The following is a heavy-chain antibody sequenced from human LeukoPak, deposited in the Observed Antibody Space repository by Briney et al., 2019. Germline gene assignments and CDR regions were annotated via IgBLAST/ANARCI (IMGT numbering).Heavy chain of an antibody. CDR2: ISGSGGST. V-gene: IGHV3-23*01. J-gene: IGHJ4*02. CDR1: GFTFSSYA. Sequence: GGSLRLSCAASGFTFSSYAMSWVRQAPGKGLEWVSAISGSGGSTYYADSVKGWFTISRDNSKNTLYLQMNSLRAEDTAVYYCARDHLPYGDSNFDYWGQGTLVTVSS. CDR3: ARDHLPYGDSNFDY. D-gene: IGHD4-17*01.